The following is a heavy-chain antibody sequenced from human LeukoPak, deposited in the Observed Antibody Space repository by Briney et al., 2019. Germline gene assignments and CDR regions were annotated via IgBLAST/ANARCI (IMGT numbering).Heavy chain of an antibody. CDR3: TRDQTPYY. Sequence: GGSLRLSCTASGFTFGDYAMTWVRQAPGKGLEWVGFIRSNVYGGTPEYAASVKGRFTISRDDSQGIAYLQMNSLKTEDTAVYYCTRDQTPYYWGQGTLVTVSS. CDR2: IRSNVYGGTP. CDR1: GFTFGDYA. V-gene: IGHV3-49*04. J-gene: IGHJ4*02.